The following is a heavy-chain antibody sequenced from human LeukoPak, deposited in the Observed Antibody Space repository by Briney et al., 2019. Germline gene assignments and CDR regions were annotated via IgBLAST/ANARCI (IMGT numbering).Heavy chain of an antibody. CDR1: GFTFSSYS. V-gene: IGHV3-21*01. D-gene: IGHD2-21*02. CDR2: ISSSSSYI. CDR3: ARDGEVEYCGGDCYSYYFDY. Sequence: GGSLRLSCAASGFTFSSYSKNWVRQAPGKGLEWVSSISSSSSYIYYADSVKGRFTISRDNAKDSLYLQMNSLRAEDTAVYYCARDGEVEYCGGDCYSYYFDYWGQGTLVTVSS. J-gene: IGHJ4*02.